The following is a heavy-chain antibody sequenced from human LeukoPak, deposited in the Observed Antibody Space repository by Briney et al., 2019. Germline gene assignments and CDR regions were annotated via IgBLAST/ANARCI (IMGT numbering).Heavy chain of an antibody. Sequence: GGSLRLSCVASGFIFSNYEMNWVRQAPGKGLEWVSYISSSGSTIYYADSVKGRFTISRDNAKNSLYLQMNSLRAEDTAVYYCAKEPDYYDTYWGQGTLVTVSS. CDR1: GFIFSNYE. CDR2: ISSSGSTI. D-gene: IGHD3-22*01. CDR3: AKEPDYYDTY. V-gene: IGHV3-48*03. J-gene: IGHJ4*02.